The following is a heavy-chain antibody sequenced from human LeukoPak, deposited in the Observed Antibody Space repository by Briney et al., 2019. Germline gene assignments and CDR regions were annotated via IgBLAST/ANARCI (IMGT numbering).Heavy chain of an antibody. CDR1: GFTFSSYG. CDR2: IRYDGTYK. J-gene: IGHJ4*02. Sequence: GGSLRLSCAASGFTFSSYGMHWVRQAPGKGLEWVAFIRYDGTYKFYSDSVKGRFTISRDSSKNTLYLQMNSLKPEDAAVYYCAKGLGYYFDYWGQGTLVTVSS. V-gene: IGHV3-30*02. CDR3: AKGLGYYFDY. D-gene: IGHD5/OR15-5a*01.